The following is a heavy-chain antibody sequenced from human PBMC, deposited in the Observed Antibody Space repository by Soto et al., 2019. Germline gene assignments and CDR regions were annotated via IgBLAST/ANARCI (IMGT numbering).Heavy chain of an antibody. CDR1: GDSITSNH. J-gene: IGHJ4*02. V-gene: IGHV4-59*01. CDR2: ISHTGRT. D-gene: IGHD4-17*01. CDR3: ARDDTTGLFDF. Sequence: SETLSLTCAVSGDSITSNHWNWIRQPPGRGLEWIGQISHTGRTKYNPSLESRVTISVDTSRKQFSLKLTSVTAADTALYYCARDDTTGLFDFWGQGTLVTVSS.